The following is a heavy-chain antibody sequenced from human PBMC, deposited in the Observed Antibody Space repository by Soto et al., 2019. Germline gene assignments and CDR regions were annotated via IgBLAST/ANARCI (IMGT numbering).Heavy chain of an antibody. CDR1: GFTFSSYG. J-gene: IGHJ5*02. D-gene: IGHD1-26*01. CDR3: ARWVEYSGSYGWFDP. V-gene: IGHV3-33*01. CDR2: IWYDGSNK. Sequence: GGSLRLSFAASGFTFSSYGMHWFRQAPGKGLEWVAVIWYDGSNKYYADSVKGRFTISRDNSKNTLYLQMNSLRAEDTAVYYCARWVEYSGSYGWFDPWGQGTLVTVSS.